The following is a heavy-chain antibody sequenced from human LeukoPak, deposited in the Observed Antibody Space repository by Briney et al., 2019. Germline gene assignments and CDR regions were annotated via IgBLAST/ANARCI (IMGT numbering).Heavy chain of an antibody. V-gene: IGHV3-74*01. CDR3: ASSPYQKDY. J-gene: IGHJ4*02. CDR2: INSDGSST. Sequence: GGSLRLSCAASGFSFSSYWMHWVRQAPGKGLVWVSRINSDGSSTNYADSVKGRFTISRDNAKNTLYLQMNSLRAEDTAVYYCASSPYQKDYWGQGTLVTVSS. CDR1: GFSFSSYW.